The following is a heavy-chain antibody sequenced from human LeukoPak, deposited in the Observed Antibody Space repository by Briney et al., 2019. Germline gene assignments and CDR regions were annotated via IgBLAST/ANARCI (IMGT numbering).Heavy chain of an antibody. Sequence: GGSLRLSCAASGFTFSSLAMTWVRQAPGKGLEWVSTISGSGGVTYYADSVKGRFTISRDNSRSALYLQMNSLRAEDTAIYYCAKDHFGDHYFDYWGQGTLVTVSS. J-gene: IGHJ4*02. V-gene: IGHV3-23*01. CDR2: ISGSGGVT. CDR3: AKDHFGDHYFDY. D-gene: IGHD3-10*01. CDR1: GFTFSSLA.